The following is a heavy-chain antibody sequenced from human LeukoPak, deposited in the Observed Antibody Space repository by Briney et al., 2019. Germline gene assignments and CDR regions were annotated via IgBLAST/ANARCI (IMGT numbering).Heavy chain of an antibody. CDR3: ARIGYSSSSFDY. Sequence: PGGSLRLSCAASGFTFSSYAMSWVRQAPGKGLEWVANINQDGSVKYYVDSVKGRFTISRDNAKNSVYLQMDSPRAEDTAVYCCARIGYSSSSFDYWGKGSLVTVSS. CDR1: GFTFSSYA. V-gene: IGHV3-7*01. CDR2: INQDGSVK. J-gene: IGHJ4*02. D-gene: IGHD6-6*01.